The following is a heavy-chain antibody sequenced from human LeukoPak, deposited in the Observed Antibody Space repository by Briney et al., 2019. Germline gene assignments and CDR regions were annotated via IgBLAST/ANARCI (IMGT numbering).Heavy chain of an antibody. D-gene: IGHD3-16*01. CDR3: ATGGQRVPDY. Sequence: PSETLSLTCAVYGGSFSGYYWSWIRQPPGKGLEWIGEINHSGSTNYNPSLKSRVTISVDTSKNQFSLKLSSVTAADTAVYYCATGGQRVPDYWGQGTLVTVSS. V-gene: IGHV4-34*01. J-gene: IGHJ4*02. CDR1: GGSFSGYY. CDR2: INHSGST.